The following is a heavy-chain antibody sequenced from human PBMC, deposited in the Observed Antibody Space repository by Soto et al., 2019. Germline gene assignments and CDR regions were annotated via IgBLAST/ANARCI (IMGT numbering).Heavy chain of an antibody. CDR3: ASHLTAAAKMPY. CDR2: IYYSGST. J-gene: IGHJ4*02. Sequence: SETLSLTCTVSGGSISSYHWSWIRQPPGKGLEWIGYIYYSGSTNYNPSLKSRFTISRDNAKNSLYLQMNSLRAEDTAVYYCASHLTAAAKMPYWSQGTLVTVSS. V-gene: IGHV4-59*12. CDR1: GGSISSYH. D-gene: IGHD6-13*01.